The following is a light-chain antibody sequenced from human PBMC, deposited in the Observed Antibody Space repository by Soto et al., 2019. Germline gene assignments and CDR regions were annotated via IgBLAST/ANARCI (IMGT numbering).Light chain of an antibody. CDR3: CSYAGSTTFVI. CDR2: EDN. V-gene: IGLV2-23*02. Sequence: QSVLTQPPSASGSPGQSVTISCTGTSSDVGGYNYVSWYQQHPGKAPKLIIYEDNKRPSGVSNRFSGSKSGNTASLTISGLQAEDEADYYCCSYAGSTTFVIFGGGTKLTVL. CDR1: SSDVGGYNY. J-gene: IGLJ2*01.